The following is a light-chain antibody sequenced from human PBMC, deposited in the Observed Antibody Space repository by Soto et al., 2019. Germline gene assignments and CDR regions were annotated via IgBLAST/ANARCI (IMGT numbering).Light chain of an antibody. J-gene: IGKJ1*01. V-gene: IGKV1-6*01. CDR3: LQDYNYPRT. CDR2: AAS. Sequence: AIQMTQSPSSLSASVGDGVTITCRASQGIRNDLGWYQQKPGKAPKLLIYAASSLQSGVPSRFSGSGSGTDFTLTISSLQPEDFETYYCLQDYNYPRTFGQGTKVDIK. CDR1: QGIRND.